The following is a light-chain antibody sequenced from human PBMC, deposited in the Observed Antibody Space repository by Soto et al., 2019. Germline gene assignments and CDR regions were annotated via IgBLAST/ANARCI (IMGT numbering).Light chain of an antibody. V-gene: IGKV1-39*01. CDR1: EDIGTF. J-gene: IGKJ2*01. Sequence: DIQMTQSPSSLSASVGDRVTITCRASEDIGTFLNWFQQQPGKAPKLLLFSASSLVGGVPSRFSGSGSGTRFSLTISSLEPEDFATYYCQQSYKNPPFTFGQGTKVDIK. CDR3: QQSYKNPPFT. CDR2: SAS.